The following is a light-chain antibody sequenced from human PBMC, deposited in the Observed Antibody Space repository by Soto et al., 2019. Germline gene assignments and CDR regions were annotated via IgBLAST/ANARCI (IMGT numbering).Light chain of an antibody. J-gene: IGKJ1*01. V-gene: IGKV1-12*01. CDR3: QQTSNFPLT. CDR1: QGINTW. Sequence: DIQMTQSPSSVSASVGDRVTITCRASQGINTWLAWYQQRPGKAPNLLIYAASSLQSGVPSRFSGSGSGTDFTLTISSLQPEDSATYYCQQTSNFPLTFGQGTKVEIK. CDR2: AAS.